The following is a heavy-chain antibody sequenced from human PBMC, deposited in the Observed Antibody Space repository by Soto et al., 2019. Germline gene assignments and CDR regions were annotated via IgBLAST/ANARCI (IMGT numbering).Heavy chain of an antibody. D-gene: IGHD2-15*01. CDR3: ARIPGYCSGGSCYYYYGMDV. CDR1: GGTFSSYT. V-gene: IGHV1-69*02. J-gene: IGHJ6*02. Sequence: ASVKVSCKASGGTFSSYTISWVRQAPGQGLEWMGRIIPILGIANYAQKFQGRVTITADKSTSTAYMELSSLRSEDTAVYYCARIPGYCSGGSCYYYYGMDVWGQGTTVTVSS. CDR2: IIPILGIA.